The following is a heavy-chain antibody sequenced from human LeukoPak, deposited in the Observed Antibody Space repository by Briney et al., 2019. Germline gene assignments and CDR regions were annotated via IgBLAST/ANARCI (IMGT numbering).Heavy chain of an antibody. CDR2: ISYDGSNK. V-gene: IGHV3-30*04. CDR3: ARDLFCGGDCYSGY. Sequence: GGSLRLSCAASGFTFSSYAMHWVRQAPGKGLEWVAVISYDGSNKYYADSVKGRFTIPRDNSKNTLYPQMNSLRAEDTAVYYCARDLFCGGDCYSGYWGQGTLVTVSS. CDR1: GFTFSSYA. D-gene: IGHD2-21*02. J-gene: IGHJ4*02.